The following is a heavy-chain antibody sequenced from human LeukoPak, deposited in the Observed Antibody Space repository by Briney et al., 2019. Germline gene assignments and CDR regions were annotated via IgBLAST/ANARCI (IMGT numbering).Heavy chain of an antibody. D-gene: IGHD3-22*01. J-gene: IGHJ4*02. CDR2: IYYSGST. CDR3: ARVFGYYYYFDY. V-gene: IGHV4-59*01. CDR1: GGSISSYY. Sequence: PSETLSLTCTVSGGSISSYYWSWIRQPPGKGLEWIGYIYYSGSTNYNPSLKSRVTLSVDTSKNQFSLKLSSVTAADTAVYYCARVFGYYYYFDYWGQGTLVTVSS.